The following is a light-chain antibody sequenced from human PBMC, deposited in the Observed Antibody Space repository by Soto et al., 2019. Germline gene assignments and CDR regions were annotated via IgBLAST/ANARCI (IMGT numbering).Light chain of an antibody. CDR3: QQYKSYPYT. CDR2: SAS. Sequence: DIQMTQSPSSLYAFVGGRVTITCRASPDITNYLAWFQQKPGKAPKSLIYSASTLQSGVPAKCSGSGSGTDFTLTISSLQPEDCATYYGQQYKSYPYTFGQGTKVDIK. J-gene: IGKJ2*01. V-gene: IGKV1-16*02. CDR1: PDITNY.